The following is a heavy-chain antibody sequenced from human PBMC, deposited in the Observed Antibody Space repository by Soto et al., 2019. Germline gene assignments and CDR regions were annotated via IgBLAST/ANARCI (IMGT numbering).Heavy chain of an antibody. V-gene: IGHV3-30*18. Sequence: QVQLVESGGGVVQPGRDLRLSCAASGFIFSNFGMHWVRQAPGKGLEWVAHISYDGSNNNYADSVKGRFTISRDNSENTLYLQMNSLRAEDTAAYYCAKDTFYHDSSGYYVFEYWGQGTLVTVSS. D-gene: IGHD3-22*01. CDR1: GFIFSNFG. CDR3: AKDTFYHDSSGYYVFEY. J-gene: IGHJ4*02. CDR2: ISYDGSNN.